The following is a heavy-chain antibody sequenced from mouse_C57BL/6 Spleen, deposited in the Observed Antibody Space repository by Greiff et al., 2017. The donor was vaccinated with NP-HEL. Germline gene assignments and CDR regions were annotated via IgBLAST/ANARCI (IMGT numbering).Heavy chain of an antibody. D-gene: IGHD2-4*01. V-gene: IGHV1-64*01. CDR2: IHPNSGST. CDR3: ARDDYDVLWYFDV. CDR1: GYTFTSYW. J-gene: IGHJ1*03. Sequence: QVQLKQPGAELVKPGASVKLSCKASGYTFTSYWMHWVKQRPGQGLEWIGMIHPNSGSTNYNEKFKSKATLTVDKSSSTAYMQLSSLTSEDSAVYYCARDDYDVLWYFDVWGTGTTVTVSS.